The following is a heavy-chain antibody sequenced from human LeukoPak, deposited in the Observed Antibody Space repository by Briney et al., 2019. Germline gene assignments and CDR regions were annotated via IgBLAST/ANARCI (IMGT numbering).Heavy chain of an antibody. CDR1: GDSFSSNSAA. D-gene: IGHD1-26*01. V-gene: IGHV6-1*01. CDR2: TYYRSKLYN. CDR3: VRSGDTGSLDV. Sequence: SQTLSLTCAISGDSFSSNSAAWNWLRQSPSRGLEWLGRTYYRSKLYNGYAVPVKSLITINPDTSKNQFSLHLNSVTPEDTAVYYCVRSGDTGSLDVWGKGTTVTVSS. J-gene: IGHJ6*04.